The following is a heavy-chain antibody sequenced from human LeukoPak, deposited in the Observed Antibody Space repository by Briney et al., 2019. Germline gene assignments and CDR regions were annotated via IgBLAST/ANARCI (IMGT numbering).Heavy chain of an antibody. Sequence: PGGSLRLSCSASGFTFTSNVVHWVRQAPGKGLEYVSFISPSGAVTSYADSVRGRFTISRDNSRDTVSLQMTSLRAEDTAVYYCANQIKYSYGRRDYYGLDVWGQGTTVTVSS. CDR1: GFTFTSNV. CDR2: ISPSGAVT. V-gene: IGHV3-64*04. J-gene: IGHJ6*02. D-gene: IGHD5-18*01. CDR3: ANQIKYSYGRRDYYGLDV.